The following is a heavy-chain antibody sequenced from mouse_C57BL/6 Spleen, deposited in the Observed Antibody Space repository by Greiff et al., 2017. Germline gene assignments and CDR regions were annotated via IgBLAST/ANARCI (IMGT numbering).Heavy chain of an antibody. CDR3: ARLRGNYGWYYYAMDY. J-gene: IGHJ4*01. Sequence: EVQLQQSGPELVKPGASVKIPCKASGYTFTDYNMDWVKQSHGKSLEWIGDINPNNGGTIYNQKFKGKAPLTVDKSSSTAYMELRSLTSEDSAVYYGARLRGNYGWYYYAMDYWGQGTSVTVSS. CDR1: GYTFTDYN. D-gene: IGHD2-1*01. V-gene: IGHV1-18*01. CDR2: INPNNGGT.